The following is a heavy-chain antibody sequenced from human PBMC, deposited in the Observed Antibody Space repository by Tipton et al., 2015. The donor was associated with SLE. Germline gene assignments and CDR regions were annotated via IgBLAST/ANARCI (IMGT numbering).Heavy chain of an antibody. V-gene: IGHV4-39*07. CDR2: IFYSGTT. CDR1: GGSISSSSYY. Sequence: TLSLTCTVSGGSISSSSYYWGWIRQPPGKGLEWIGSIFYSGTTHYNPSLKSRVTISVDTSKKQFSLKLSSVTAADAAVYYCARAGQAAAGPFGYWGQGIQVTVSS. J-gene: IGHJ4*02. D-gene: IGHD6-13*01. CDR3: ARAGQAAAGPFGY.